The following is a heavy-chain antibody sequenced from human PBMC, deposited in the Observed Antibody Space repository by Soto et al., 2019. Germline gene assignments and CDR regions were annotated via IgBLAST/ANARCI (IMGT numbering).Heavy chain of an antibody. D-gene: IGHD2-15*01. Sequence: QLQLQESGSGLVKPSQTLSLTCAVSGGSISSGGYSWSWIRQPPGKGLEWIGYIYHSGSTYYNPSLTSRVTISVDRSKNQFSLKLSSVTAADTAVYYCVRYLSGGSLHGQAYYYGMDVWGQGTTVTVSS. CDR1: GGSISSGGYS. CDR3: VRYLSGGSLHGQAYYYGMDV. V-gene: IGHV4-30-2*01. J-gene: IGHJ6*02. CDR2: IYHSGST.